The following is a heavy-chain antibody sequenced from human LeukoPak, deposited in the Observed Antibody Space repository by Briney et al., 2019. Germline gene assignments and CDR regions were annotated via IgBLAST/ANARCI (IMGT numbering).Heavy chain of an antibody. V-gene: IGHV4-59*01. Sequence: SETLSLTCTVSGGSISSYYWSWIRQPPGKGLEWIGDIYYSGSTNYSPSLKSRVTISVDTSKNQFSLKLSSVTAADTAVYYCARGGLGFAGEVDYWGQGTLVTVSS. CDR2: IYYSGST. CDR3: ARGGLGFAGEVDY. J-gene: IGHJ4*02. D-gene: IGHD6-19*01. CDR1: GGSISSYY.